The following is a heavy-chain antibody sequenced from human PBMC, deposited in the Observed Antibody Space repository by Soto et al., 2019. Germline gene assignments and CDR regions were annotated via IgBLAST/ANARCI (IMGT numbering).Heavy chain of an antibody. D-gene: IGHD4-17*01. CDR3: ARMDSDYGDYSGWVDP. J-gene: IGHJ5*02. Sequence: PSDTLSLTCAVYGGSFSGYYWSWIRQPPGKGLEWIGEINHSGSTNYNPSLKSRVTISVDTTKNQFSLKLSSVTAADTAVYYGARMDSDYGDYSGWVDPWGQGTLVT. CDR2: INHSGST. CDR1: GGSFSGYY. V-gene: IGHV4-34*01.